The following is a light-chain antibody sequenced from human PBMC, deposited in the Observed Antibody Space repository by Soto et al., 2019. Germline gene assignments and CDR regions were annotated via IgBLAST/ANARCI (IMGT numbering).Light chain of an antibody. V-gene: IGKV1-39*01. J-gene: IGKJ4*01. CDR1: QSIGGF. CDR2: AAS. Sequence: DIQMTQSPSSLSVSVGDRVTITCRASQSIGGFLNWYQQKLGKAPKLLIYAASSLQSGVPSRFSGSGSGTDFTLTISSLKPEDFATYYCQQSYSTHLTFGGGTKVEI. CDR3: QQSYSTHLT.